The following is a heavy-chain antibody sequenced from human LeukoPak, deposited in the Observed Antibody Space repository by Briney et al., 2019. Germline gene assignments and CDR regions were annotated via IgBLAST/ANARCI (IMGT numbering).Heavy chain of an antibody. V-gene: IGHV3-33*01. J-gene: IGHJ4*02. CDR2: IWYDGSNK. CDR3: ARDLYYYGSGPGGY. CDR1: GFTFSSYG. D-gene: IGHD3-10*01. Sequence: GGSLRLSCAASGFTFSSYGMHWVRQAPGKGLEWVAVIWYDGSNKYYADSVKGRFTISRDNSKNTLYLQINSLRAEDTAVYYCARDLYYYGSGPGGYWGQGTLVTVSS.